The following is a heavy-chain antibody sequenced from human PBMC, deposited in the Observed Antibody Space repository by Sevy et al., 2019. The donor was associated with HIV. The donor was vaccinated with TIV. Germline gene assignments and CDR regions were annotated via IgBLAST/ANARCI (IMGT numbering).Heavy chain of an antibody. Sequence: GGSLRLSCTASGFTFSSAWMSWVRQAPGKGLEWVGRIKSEFDGGARNYAETVKGRFTISREDSKNTVYLQMNSLKTNDTAVYYCITDPAYRGYDEEVINYYFYGMDVWGQGTTVTVSS. CDR2: IKSEFDGGAR. CDR1: GFTFSSAW. J-gene: IGHJ6*02. V-gene: IGHV3-15*01. CDR3: ITDPAYRGYDEEVINYYFYGMDV. D-gene: IGHD5-12*01.